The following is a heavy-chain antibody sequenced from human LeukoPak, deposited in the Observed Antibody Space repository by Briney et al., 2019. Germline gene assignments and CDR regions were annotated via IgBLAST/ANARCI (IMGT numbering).Heavy chain of an antibody. J-gene: IGHJ4*02. Sequence: GRSLRLSCAASGFTFSSHTMHWVRQAPGKGLEWVAVISFDGSNKYYADSVKGRFTVSRDNSKNTLYLQMNSLRAGDTAVYYCARVGVWYSSSWYPLYFGYWGQGTLVTVSS. D-gene: IGHD6-13*01. V-gene: IGHV3-30*04. CDR1: GFTFSSHT. CDR2: ISFDGSNK. CDR3: ARVGVWYSSSWYPLYFGY.